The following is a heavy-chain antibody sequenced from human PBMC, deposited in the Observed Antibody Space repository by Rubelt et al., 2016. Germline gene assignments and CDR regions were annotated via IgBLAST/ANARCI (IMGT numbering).Heavy chain of an antibody. V-gene: IGHV4-39*07. J-gene: IGHJ4*02. CDR3: ARAGYSSSWPDY. CDR1: GGSISSSSYY. CDR2: IYHSGST. D-gene: IGHD6-13*01. Sequence: QLQLQESGPGLVKPSETLSLTCTVSGGSISSSSYYWGWIRQPPGKGLEWIGSIYHSGSTYYNPSLRSRVTISVDTVKNQFSRKLSSVPAADTAVYYCARAGYSSSWPDYWGQGTLVTVSA.